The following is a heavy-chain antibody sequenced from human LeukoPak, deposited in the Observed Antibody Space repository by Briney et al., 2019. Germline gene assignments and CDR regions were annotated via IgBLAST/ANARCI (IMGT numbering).Heavy chain of an antibody. V-gene: IGHV4-31*03. CDR1: GGSISSGGYY. CDR2: IYYSGST. Sequence: PSETLSLTCTVSGGSISSGGYYWSWIRQHPGKGLEWTGHIYYSGSTYYNPSLKSRVTISVDTSKNQFSLKLSSVTAADTAVYYCARGRGGYSRPLDYWGQGTLVTVSS. J-gene: IGHJ4*02. D-gene: IGHD5-18*01. CDR3: ARGRGGYSRPLDY.